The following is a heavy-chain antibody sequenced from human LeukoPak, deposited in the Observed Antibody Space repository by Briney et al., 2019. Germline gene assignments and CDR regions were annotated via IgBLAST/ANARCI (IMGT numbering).Heavy chain of an antibody. J-gene: IGHJ2*01. CDR2: INGGSGTT. CDR3: ARGDWRWYFDL. CDR1: GFTFSSYA. Sequence: EASVKVSYKASGFTFSSYAFHWVRQAPGQSLEWMGCINGGSGTTRFSERFQGRVSITRDASATTAYMDLSSLTSEDTAVYFCARGDWRWYFDLWGRGTLVTVSS. D-gene: IGHD2-21*01. V-gene: IGHV1-3*01.